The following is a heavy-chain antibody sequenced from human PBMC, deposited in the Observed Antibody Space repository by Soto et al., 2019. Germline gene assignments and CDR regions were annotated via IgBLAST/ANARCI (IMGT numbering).Heavy chain of an antibody. D-gene: IGHD3-10*01. CDR2: IYSGGAT. V-gene: IGHV3-53*02. J-gene: IGHJ5*02. Sequence: EVQLVETGGGLIQPGGSLTLSCEASGMIVSINYISWVRQAPGKGLEWVAIIYSGGATHYAGSVKGRFTISRDSSRNTVSLQMNALRVDDTARYYCARVAFRGQFGDLSDFDPWGHGNLVTVSS. CDR1: GMIVSINY. CDR3: ARVAFRGQFGDLSDFDP.